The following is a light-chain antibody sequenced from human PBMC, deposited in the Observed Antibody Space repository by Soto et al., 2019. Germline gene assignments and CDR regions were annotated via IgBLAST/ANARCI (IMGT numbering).Light chain of an antibody. V-gene: IGKV3-11*01. CDR3: QHRSNWPPIT. CDR1: QSVSSY. CDR2: DAS. Sequence: DILLTQSPATLSLSPGERATLSCRASQSVSSYLAWYQQKPGQAPRLLIYDASTRATGIPARFSSSGSATAYTLPTSSIQPEDYLVYYCQHRSNWPPITFGQGTRLEIK. J-gene: IGKJ5*01.